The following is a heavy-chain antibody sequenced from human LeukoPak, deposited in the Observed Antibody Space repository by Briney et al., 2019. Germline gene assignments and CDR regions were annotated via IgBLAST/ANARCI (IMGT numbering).Heavy chain of an antibody. CDR1: GGSISSYY. CDR2: IYYSGST. J-gene: IGHJ4*02. V-gene: IGHV4-59*01. CDR3: ARSGYYDFWSGYGPFDY. D-gene: IGHD3-3*01. Sequence: SETLSLTCTVSGGSISSYYWSWIRQPPGKGLEWIGYIYYSGSTNYNPSLKSRVTISVDTSKNQFSLKLSSVTAADTAVYYCARSGYYDFWSGYGPFDYWGQGTLVTVSS.